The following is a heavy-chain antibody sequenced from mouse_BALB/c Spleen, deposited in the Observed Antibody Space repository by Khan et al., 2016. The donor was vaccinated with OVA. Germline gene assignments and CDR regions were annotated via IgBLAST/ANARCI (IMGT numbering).Heavy chain of an antibody. CDR1: GDSITSGY. D-gene: IGHD2-14*01. Sequence: VQLKESGPSLVKPSQTLSLTCSVTGDSITSGYWNWIRKFPGNKLEYMGYIIYTGYTYYNPSLKSRISITRHTSKNQYYLHLNSVTDEDTATYYCTRSTYRYAFVYWGQGTLVTVSA. CDR2: IIYTGYT. CDR3: TRSTYRYAFVY. J-gene: IGHJ3*01. V-gene: IGHV3-8*02.